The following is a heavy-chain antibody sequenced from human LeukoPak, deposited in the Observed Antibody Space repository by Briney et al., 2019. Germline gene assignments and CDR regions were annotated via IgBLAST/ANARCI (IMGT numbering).Heavy chain of an antibody. CDR1: GGSISSSSYY. D-gene: IGHD2-15*01. V-gene: IGHV4-39*01. Sequence: PSETLSLTCTVSGGSISSSSYYWGWIRQPPGKGLEWFGSIYYSGSTYYNPSLNSRVTISVDTSTNQFSLKLSSVTAADTAVYYCARGAAGYYYYYMDVWGKGTTVTVSS. J-gene: IGHJ6*03. CDR3: ARGAAGYYYYYMDV. CDR2: IYYSGST.